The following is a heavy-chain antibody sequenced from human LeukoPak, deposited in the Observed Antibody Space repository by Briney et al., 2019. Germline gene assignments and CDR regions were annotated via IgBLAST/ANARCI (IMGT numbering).Heavy chain of an antibody. D-gene: IGHD6-13*01. V-gene: IGHV3-30*18. CDR3: AKRIAAAGDAFDY. Sequence: PGGSLRLSCAASGFTFSSYAMSWVRQAPGKGLEWVAVISYDGSNKYYADSVKGRFTISRDNSKNTLYLQMNSLRAEDTAVYYCAKRIAAAGDAFDYWGQGTLVTVSS. J-gene: IGHJ4*02. CDR2: ISYDGSNK. CDR1: GFTFSSYA.